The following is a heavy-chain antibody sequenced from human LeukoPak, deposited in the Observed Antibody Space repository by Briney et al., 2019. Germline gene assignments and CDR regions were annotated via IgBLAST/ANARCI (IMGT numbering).Heavy chain of an antibody. V-gene: IGHV3-53*01. CDR1: GFTVSSNY. J-gene: IGHJ4*02. D-gene: IGHD6-6*01. CDR2: IYSGGST. CDR3: GRYSSSSRALDY. Sequence: GGSLRLSCAASGFTVSSNYMSWVRQAPGKGLEWVSVIYSGGSTYYADSVKGRFTISRDNSKNTLYLQMNSLRAEDTAVYYCGRYSSSSRALDYWGQGTLVTVSS.